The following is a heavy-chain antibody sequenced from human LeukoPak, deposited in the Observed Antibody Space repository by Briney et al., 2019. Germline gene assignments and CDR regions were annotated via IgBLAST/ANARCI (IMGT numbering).Heavy chain of an antibody. J-gene: IGHJ4*02. Sequence: GGSLRLSCAASGFRFRIYGVSWVRQAPGKGLEWVSAISPSGVSTYYADSVKGRFTISRDNSKNTLYLQMNSQRAEDTAVYYCAKAYNFLTGYYAFDYWGQGTLVTVSS. CDR3: AKAYNFLTGYYAFDY. CDR1: GFRFRIYG. CDR2: ISPSGVST. D-gene: IGHD3-9*01. V-gene: IGHV3-23*01.